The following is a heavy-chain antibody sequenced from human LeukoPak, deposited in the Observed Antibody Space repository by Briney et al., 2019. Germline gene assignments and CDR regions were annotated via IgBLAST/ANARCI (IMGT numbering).Heavy chain of an antibody. CDR3: ARGVVPARYYYYYGMDV. CDR2: INPNSGGT. J-gene: IGHJ6*02. V-gene: IGHV1-2*02. CDR1: GYTFTGYY. D-gene: IGHD2-2*01. Sequence: GASVNVSCTASGYTFTGYYMHWVRQAPGQGLEWMGWINPNSGGTNYAQKFQGRVTMTRDTSISTAYMELSRLRSDDTAVYYCARGVVPARYYYYYGMDVWGQGTTVTVSS.